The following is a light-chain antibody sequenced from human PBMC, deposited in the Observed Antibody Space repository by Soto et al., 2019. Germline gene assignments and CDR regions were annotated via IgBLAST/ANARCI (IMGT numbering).Light chain of an antibody. V-gene: IGLV2-11*01. Sequence: QSALTQPRSVSGSPGQSVTISCTGTSSDVGDYNYVSWYQQHPGKAPKLMIYDVIKRPSGVPDRFSGSKSGNTASLTVSGLQAEDEADYYCCSYAGSYTSLFGGGTKLTVL. CDR1: SSDVGDYNY. J-gene: IGLJ2*01. CDR2: DVI. CDR3: CSYAGSYTSL.